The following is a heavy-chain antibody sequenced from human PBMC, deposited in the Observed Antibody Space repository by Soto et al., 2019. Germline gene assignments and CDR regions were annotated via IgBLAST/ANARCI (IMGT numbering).Heavy chain of an antibody. V-gene: IGHV1-18*01. D-gene: IGHD6-19*01. J-gene: IGHJ4*02. CDR1: DNSFSTFD. CDR3: ARGGAVASAIDS. CDR2: VSPYNGYT. Sequence: QVQLVQSGDEVKKPGDSVKVSCKASDNSFSTFDPSWVRQAPGQGLEWMGSVSPYNGYTDYAQNLQGRVTMTTDRDTSTAYLELRSLRSDDTAVYYCARGGAVASAIDSWGQGTLVTVSS.